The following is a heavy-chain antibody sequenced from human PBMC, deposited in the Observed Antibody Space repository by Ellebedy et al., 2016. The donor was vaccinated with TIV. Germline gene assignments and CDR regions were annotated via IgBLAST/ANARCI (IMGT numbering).Heavy chain of an antibody. V-gene: IGHV1-46*01. D-gene: IGHD6-6*01. Sequence: ASVKVSCKASGYTFTSYYMHWVRQAPGQGLEWMGLINPSGGSTSYAQKFQGRVTMTRDTSTSTVYMELSSLRSEDTAVYYCARDLRDSSSSRYYYGMDVWGQGTTVTVSS. CDR3: ARDLRDSSSSRYYYGMDV. J-gene: IGHJ6*02. CDR1: GYTFTSYY. CDR2: INPSGGST.